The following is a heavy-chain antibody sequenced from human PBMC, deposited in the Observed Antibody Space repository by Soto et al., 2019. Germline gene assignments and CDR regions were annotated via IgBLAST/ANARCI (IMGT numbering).Heavy chain of an antibody. J-gene: IGHJ5*02. V-gene: IGHV4-31*03. D-gene: IGHD3-16*01. CDR1: GGSISSGGYY. Sequence: QVQLQESGPGLVKPSQTLSLTCTVSGGSISSGGYYWSWIRQHPGKGLEWIGYIYYSGSTYYNPSLKSRVTISVDTSKDQCSRTLSSVTAAETAGYYCARVGGINWFDPWGQGTLVTVSS. CDR2: IYYSGST. CDR3: ARVGGINWFDP.